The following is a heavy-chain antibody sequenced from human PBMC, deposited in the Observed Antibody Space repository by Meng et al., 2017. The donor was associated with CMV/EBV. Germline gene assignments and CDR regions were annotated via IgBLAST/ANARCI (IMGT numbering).Heavy chain of an antibody. CDR1: GFSLSTSGMR. V-gene: IGHV2-70D*14. J-gene: IGHJ6*02. Sequence: SGPTLLKPPQTLTLTCTFSGFSLSTSGMRVSWIRQPPGKALEWLARIDWDDDKFYSTSLKTRLTISKDTSKNQVVLTMTNMDPVDTATYYCARMGYYYGMDVWGQGTTVTVSS. CDR2: IDWDDDK. CDR3: ARMGYYYGMDV.